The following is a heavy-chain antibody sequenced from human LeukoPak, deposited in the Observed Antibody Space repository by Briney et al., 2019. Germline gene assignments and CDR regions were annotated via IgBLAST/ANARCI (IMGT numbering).Heavy chain of an antibody. CDR3: ARHVDGDYMDV. J-gene: IGHJ6*03. D-gene: IGHD5-12*01. V-gene: IGHV4-34*01. Sequence: SETLSLTCGVDGGSFSGYYWNWIRQPPGKGLEWIGEINHSGSTNYNPSLKRRVTISVDTSQNQFSVRLSSVTAADTAVYYCARHVDGDYMDVWGKGTTVTVSS. CDR2: INHSGST. CDR1: GGSFSGYY.